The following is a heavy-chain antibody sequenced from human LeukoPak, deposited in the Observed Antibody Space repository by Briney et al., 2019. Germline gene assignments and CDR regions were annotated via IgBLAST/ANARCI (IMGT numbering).Heavy chain of an antibody. CDR3: ARRGDGYNFGIYDY. D-gene: IGHD5-24*01. Sequence: SETLSLTCVVSGYSISSGYYWGWIRQPPGKGLEWIGSIYHSGSTHYNPSLKSRVTISVDTSKNQFSLKLSSVTAADTAVYYCARRGDGYNFGIYDYWGQGTLVTVSS. CDR2: IYHSGST. J-gene: IGHJ4*02. CDR1: GYSISSGYY. V-gene: IGHV4-38-2*01.